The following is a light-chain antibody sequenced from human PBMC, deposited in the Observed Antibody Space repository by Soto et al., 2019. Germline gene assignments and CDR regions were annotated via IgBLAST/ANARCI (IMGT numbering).Light chain of an antibody. CDR1: SGDIGTYNT. Sequence: QSALTQPASVSGSPGQSITISCTGTSGDIGTYNTVSWYQHHPGKAPKLLIFDVSYRPSGVSDRFSGSKSGNTASLTISGLQAEDDAHYYCTSFTASATLLVFGGGTKVTVL. CDR2: DVS. J-gene: IGLJ2*01. CDR3: TSFTASATLLV. V-gene: IGLV2-14*03.